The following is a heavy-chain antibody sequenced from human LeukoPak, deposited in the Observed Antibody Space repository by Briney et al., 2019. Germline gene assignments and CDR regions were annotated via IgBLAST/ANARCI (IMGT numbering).Heavy chain of an antibody. CDR3: AKRYYYDSSGFYYFDY. J-gene: IGHJ4*02. CDR2: ISGSGGST. CDR1: GFTFSSYA. Sequence: GGSLRLSCAVSGFTFSSYAVAWVRQAPGKGLQRVSVISGSGGSTYYADSVKGRFTISRDNSKNTLYLQMNSLRAEDTAVYYCAKRYYYDSSGFYYFDYWGQGTLVTVSS. D-gene: IGHD3-22*01. V-gene: IGHV3-23*01.